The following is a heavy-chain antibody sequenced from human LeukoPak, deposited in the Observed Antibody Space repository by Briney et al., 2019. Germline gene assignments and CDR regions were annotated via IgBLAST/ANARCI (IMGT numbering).Heavy chain of an antibody. J-gene: IGHJ4*02. V-gene: IGHV4-34*01. CDR1: GGSFSGYY. CDR2: INHSGST. Sequence: SETLSLTCAVYGGSFSGYYWSWIRQPPGKGLEWIGEINHSGSTNYNPSLKSRVTISVDTSKNQFSLKLSSVTAADTAVYYCARGRGRPIQLWLPYYFDYWGQGTLVTVSS. CDR3: ARGRGRPIQLWLPYYFDY. D-gene: IGHD5-18*01.